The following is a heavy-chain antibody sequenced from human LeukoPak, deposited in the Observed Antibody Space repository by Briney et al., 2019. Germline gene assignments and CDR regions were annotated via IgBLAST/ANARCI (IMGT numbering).Heavy chain of an antibody. D-gene: IGHD4-17*01. CDR3: AKERQTGDYFTSDF. V-gene: IGHV3-23*01. CDR1: GFTFSSYA. CDR2: ISGSGGST. Sequence: GGSLRLSCAASGFTFSSYAVSWVRQTPGKGLEWVSAISGSGGSTYYADSVKGRFTISRDNSKNTLYLQMNSLRVEDTAVYYCAKERQTGDYFTSDFWGQGTLVTVSS. J-gene: IGHJ4*02.